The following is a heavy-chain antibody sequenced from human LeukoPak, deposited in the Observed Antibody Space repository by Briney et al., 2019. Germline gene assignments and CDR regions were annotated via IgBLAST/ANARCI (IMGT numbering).Heavy chain of an antibody. J-gene: IGHJ6*03. D-gene: IGHD2-15*01. Sequence: GGSLRLSCAASGFTFSSYRMHWVRQAPGKGLEWVALSSYDGINKYNADSVKGRFIISRDNSKNTLYLQMNSLRSEDTAVYYCARMRVVVVGYKAYYYMDVWGKGTTVTVSS. CDR3: ARMRVVVVGYKAYYYMDV. V-gene: IGHV3-30*03. CDR1: GFTFSSYR. CDR2: SSYDGINK.